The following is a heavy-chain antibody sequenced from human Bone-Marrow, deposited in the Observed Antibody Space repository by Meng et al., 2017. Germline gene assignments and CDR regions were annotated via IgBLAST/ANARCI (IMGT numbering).Heavy chain of an antibody. CDR3: ARAAYDIWSGYAP. V-gene: IGHV4-4*02. Sequence: QVQLQESGPGLVKPSGTLSLTCAVSGASISSSHWWGWVRQPPGKGLEWIGEIYHDGGTNYTPSLKSRVTISVDKSKNQFSLKLSSVTAADTAVYYCARAAYDIWSGYAPWGQGSLVTVSS. J-gene: IGHJ5*02. CDR2: IYHDGGT. D-gene: IGHD3-3*01. CDR1: GASISSSHW.